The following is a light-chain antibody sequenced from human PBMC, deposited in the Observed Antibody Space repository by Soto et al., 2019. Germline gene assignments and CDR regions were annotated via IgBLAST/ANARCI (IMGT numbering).Light chain of an antibody. CDR3: QQRSNWPPLT. V-gene: IGKV1-5*01. Sequence: DIQMTQSPSTLPASVGDRVTITYRASQSISDWLAWYQQKPGTAPKVLINHASSLQSGVPARFSGSGSGTDFTLTISSLEPEDFAVYYCQQRSNWPPLTFGGGTKVDIK. CDR1: QSISDW. CDR2: HAS. J-gene: IGKJ4*01.